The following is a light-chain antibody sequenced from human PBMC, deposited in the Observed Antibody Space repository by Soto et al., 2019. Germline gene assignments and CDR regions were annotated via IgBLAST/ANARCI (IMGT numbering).Light chain of an antibody. CDR2: NVN. V-gene: IGLV2-11*01. CDR3: CSYTSRATYVV. J-gene: IGLJ2*01. Sequence: QSALIQPPSVSGSPGQSVTISCTGTSSDVGSYDYVSWYQQHPGTVPKPMIYNVNTQPSGVPDRFSGSKSGNTASMTISGIQAEDQADYLCCSYTSRATYVVFGGGTKLTVL. CDR1: SSDVGSYDY.